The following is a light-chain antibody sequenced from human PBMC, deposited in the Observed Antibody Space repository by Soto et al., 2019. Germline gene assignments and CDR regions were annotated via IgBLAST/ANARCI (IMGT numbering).Light chain of an antibody. J-gene: IGLJ1*01. Sequence: QSALTQPDSVAGAAVQSITISCTRTSNDVGTYNLVSWYQQHPGKAPNVLLYEVTKRPSGISNRFSGSKSGNTASLTISGLQTEDEADYYCGSYGGSSTSYFVFGTGTKVTVL. CDR1: SNDVGTYNL. CDR2: EVT. CDR3: GSYGGSSTSYFV. V-gene: IGLV2-23*02.